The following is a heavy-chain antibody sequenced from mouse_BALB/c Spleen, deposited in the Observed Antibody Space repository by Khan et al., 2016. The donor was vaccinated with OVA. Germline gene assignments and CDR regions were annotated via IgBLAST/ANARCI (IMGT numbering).Heavy chain of an antibody. CDR1: GYTFTNYG. CDR2: INTYTGEP. Sequence: QLVQSGPELKKPGETVKISCKASGYTFTNYGMNWVKQAPGKGLKWMGWINTYTGEPTYADDFKGRFAFSLEISASTAYLQINNLKNEDTATYFCARPPYFSYVMVYWGQGTSVTVSS. J-gene: IGHJ4*01. CDR3: ARPPYFSYVMVY. D-gene: IGHD2-10*01. V-gene: IGHV9-3-1*01.